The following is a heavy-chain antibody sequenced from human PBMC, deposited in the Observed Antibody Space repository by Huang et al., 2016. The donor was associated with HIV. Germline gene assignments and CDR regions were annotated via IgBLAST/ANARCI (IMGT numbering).Heavy chain of an antibody. Sequence: QVQLQQWGAGVLKPSETLSLTCAVYGGSFSGYYWSWIRQSSGKGLEWIGEINHSGSTNYNPSLKSRVTMSVDTSKNQFSLKLSSVTAADTAVYYCASLFFDYWGQGILVTVSS. CDR1: GGSFSGYY. CDR3: ASLFFDY. J-gene: IGHJ4*02. CDR2: INHSGST. V-gene: IGHV4-34*01.